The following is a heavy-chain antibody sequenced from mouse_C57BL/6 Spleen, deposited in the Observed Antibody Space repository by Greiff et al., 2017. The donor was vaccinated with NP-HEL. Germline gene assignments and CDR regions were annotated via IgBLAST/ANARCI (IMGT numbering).Heavy chain of an antibody. CDR2: IYPGDGDT. CDR3: ARSPSYYGSSQYYFDY. CDR1: GYAFSSSW. Sequence: QVQLQQSGPELVKPGASVKISCKASGYAFSSSWMNWVKQRPGKGLEWIGRIYPGDGDTNYNGKFKGKATLTADKSSSTAYMQLSSLTSEDSAVYFCARSPSYYGSSQYYFDYWGQGTTLTVSS. V-gene: IGHV1-82*01. J-gene: IGHJ2*01. D-gene: IGHD1-1*01.